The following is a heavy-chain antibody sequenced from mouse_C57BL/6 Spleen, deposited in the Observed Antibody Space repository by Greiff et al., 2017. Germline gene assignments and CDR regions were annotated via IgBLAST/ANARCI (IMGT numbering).Heavy chain of an antibody. D-gene: IGHD4-1*01. Sequence: EVNLVESGGGLVKPGGSLKLSCAASGFTFSSYAMSWVRQTPEKRLEWVATISDGGSYTYYPDNVKGRFTISRDNAKNNLYLQMSHLKSEDTAMYYCARGAGTEGYAMDYWGQGTSVTVSS. V-gene: IGHV5-4*03. CDR3: ARGAGTEGYAMDY. J-gene: IGHJ4*01. CDR2: ISDGGSYT. CDR1: GFTFSSYA.